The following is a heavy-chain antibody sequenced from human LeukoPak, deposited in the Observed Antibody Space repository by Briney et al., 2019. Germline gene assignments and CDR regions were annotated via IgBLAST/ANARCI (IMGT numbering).Heavy chain of an antibody. CDR3: ARGSTPYRSTSCLW. J-gene: IGHJ4*02. Sequence: ASVKVSCKASGGTFISYAISWVRQAPGQGLEWMGGIIPIFGTANYAQKFQGRVTITADESTSTAYMELSSLRSEDTAVYYCARGSTPYRSTSCLWWGQGTLVTVSS. CDR2: IIPIFGTA. CDR1: GGTFISYA. V-gene: IGHV1-69*13. D-gene: IGHD2-2*01.